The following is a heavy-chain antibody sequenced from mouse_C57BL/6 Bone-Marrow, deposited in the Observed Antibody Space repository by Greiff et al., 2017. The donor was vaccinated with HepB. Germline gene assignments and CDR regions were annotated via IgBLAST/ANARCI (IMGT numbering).Heavy chain of an antibody. CDR3: ARQRSTMVTAWFAY. CDR1: GFTFSSYG. CDR2: ISSGGSYT. J-gene: IGHJ3*01. Sequence: EVKLVGSGGDLVKPGGSLKLSCAASGFTFSSYGMSWVRQTPDKRLEWVATISSGGSYTYYPDSVKGRFTISRDNAKNTLYLQMSSLKSEDTAMYYCARQRSTMVTAWFAYWGQGTLVTVSA. D-gene: IGHD2-2*01. V-gene: IGHV5-6*01.